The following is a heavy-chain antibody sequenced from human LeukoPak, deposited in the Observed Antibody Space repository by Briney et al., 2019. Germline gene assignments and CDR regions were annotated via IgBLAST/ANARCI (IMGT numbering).Heavy chain of an antibody. J-gene: IGHJ4*02. CDR3: ARGRFLEWLLYYFDY. V-gene: IGHV4-31*03. Sequence: PSETLSLTCTVSGGSISNGGYYWSWIRQHPGRGLEWIGYIYYSGSTYYNPSLKSRVTISVDTSKNQFSLKLSSVTAADTAVYYCARGRFLEWLLYYFDYWGQGTLVTVSS. CDR1: GGSISNGGYY. D-gene: IGHD3-3*01. CDR2: IYYSGST.